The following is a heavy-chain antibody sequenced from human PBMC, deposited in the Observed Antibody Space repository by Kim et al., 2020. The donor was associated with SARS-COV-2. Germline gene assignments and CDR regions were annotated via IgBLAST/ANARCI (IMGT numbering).Heavy chain of an antibody. CDR2: IYYSGST. CDR3: ARVGGTVTGFDY. D-gene: IGHD4-17*01. V-gene: IGHV4-31*03. CDR1: GGSISSGGYY. Sequence: SETLSLTCTVSGGSISSGGYYWSWIRQHPGKGLEWIGYIYYSGSTYYNPSLKSRVTISVDTSKNQFSLKLSSVTAADTAVYYCARVGGTVTGFDYWGQGTLVTVSS. J-gene: IGHJ4*02.